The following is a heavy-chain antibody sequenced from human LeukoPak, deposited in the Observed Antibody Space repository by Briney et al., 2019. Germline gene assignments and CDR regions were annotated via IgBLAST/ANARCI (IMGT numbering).Heavy chain of an antibody. Sequence: LRLSCAASGFTVSSNYMSWIRQPPGKGLEWIGYIYYSGSTYYNPSLKSRVTISVDTSKNQFSLKLSSVTAADTAVYYCARDKGGDWASFDYWGQGTLVTVSS. D-gene: IGHD3-16*01. CDR3: ARDKGGDWASFDY. CDR2: IYYSGST. V-gene: IGHV4-30-4*01. CDR1: GFTVSSNY. J-gene: IGHJ4*02.